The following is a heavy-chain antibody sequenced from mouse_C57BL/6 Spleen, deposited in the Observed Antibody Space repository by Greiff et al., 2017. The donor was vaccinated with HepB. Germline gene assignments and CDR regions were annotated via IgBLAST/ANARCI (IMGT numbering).Heavy chain of an antibody. CDR2: IDPSDSYT. J-gene: IGHJ3*01. D-gene: IGHD2-5*01. CDR3: ARGMGSNYVGAY. CDR1: GYTFTSYW. V-gene: IGHV1-69*01. Sequence: QVQLQQPGAELVMPGASVKLSCKASGYTFTSYWMHWVKQRPGQGLEWIGEIDPSDSYTNYNQKFKGKSTLTVDKSSSTAYMQLSSLTSEDSAVYYCARGMGSNYVGAYWGQGTLVTVSA.